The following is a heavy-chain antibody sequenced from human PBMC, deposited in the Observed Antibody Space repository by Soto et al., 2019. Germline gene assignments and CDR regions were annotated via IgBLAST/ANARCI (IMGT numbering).Heavy chain of an antibody. CDR2: ISYDGSNK. CDR1: GFTFSSYG. CDR3: AKDRGGLWFGGGDAFDI. D-gene: IGHD3-10*01. V-gene: IGHV3-30*18. J-gene: IGHJ3*02. Sequence: QVQLVESGGGVVQPGRSLRLSCAASGFTFSSYGMHWVRQAPGKGLEWVAVISYDGSNKYYADSVKGRFTISRDNSKNXXDLQLNSLRAEETAVYYCAKDRGGLWFGGGDAFDIWGQGTMVTVSS.